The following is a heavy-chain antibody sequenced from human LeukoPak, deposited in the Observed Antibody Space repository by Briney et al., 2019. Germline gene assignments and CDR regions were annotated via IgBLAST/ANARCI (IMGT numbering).Heavy chain of an antibody. Sequence: SQTLSLTCAISGDSVSSNSAAWNWIRQSPSRGLEWLGSTYYRSKWYNDYAVSVKSRIAINPDTSKNLFSLHLTSVPPEYTAVYYCAREGSYTSVWYWYYGMDVWGQGTTVTVSS. J-gene: IGHJ6*02. V-gene: IGHV6-1*01. CDR1: GDSVSSNSAA. CDR2: TYYRSKWYN. D-gene: IGHD6-19*01. CDR3: AREGSYTSVWYWYYGMDV.